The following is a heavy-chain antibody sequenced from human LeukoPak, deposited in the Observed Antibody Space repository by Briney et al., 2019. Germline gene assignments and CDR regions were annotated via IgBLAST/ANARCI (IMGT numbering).Heavy chain of an antibody. V-gene: IGHV4-59*12. CDR1: GGSISSYY. CDR3: ARGRRAMATRHPHNFDY. J-gene: IGHJ4*02. D-gene: IGHD5-18*01. Sequence: SETLSLTCTVSGGSISSYYWSWIRQPPGKGLEWIGYIHYSGSTNYNPSLKSRVTIPVGTSKNQFSLKLSSVTAADTAVYYCARGRRAMATRHPHNFDYWGQGTLVTVSS. CDR2: IHYSGST.